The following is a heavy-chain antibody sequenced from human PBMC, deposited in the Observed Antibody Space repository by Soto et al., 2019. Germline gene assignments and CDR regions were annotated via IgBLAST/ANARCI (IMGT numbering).Heavy chain of an antibody. CDR3: AKDPRIYALGPYNWSDP. CDR2: ISYDGSNK. Sequence: QPXGSLEPSGAASGSTFSSYGMHGVRQAPGKGLEWVAVISYDGSNKYYADSVKGRFTISRDNSKNTLYLQMKSLRAEDTAVYYCAKDPRIYALGPYNWSDPWGQGTLVTVYS. V-gene: IGHV3-30*18. D-gene: IGHD3-16*01. CDR1: GSTFSSYG. J-gene: IGHJ5*02.